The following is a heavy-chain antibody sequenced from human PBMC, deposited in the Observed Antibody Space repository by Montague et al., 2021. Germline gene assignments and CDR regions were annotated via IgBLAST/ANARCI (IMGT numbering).Heavy chain of an antibody. CDR2: ITLNGSST. D-gene: IGHD6-13*01. Sequence: SLRLSFAASGFSFSSYWMHWVRQAPGKGLVWVSRITLNGSSTTFADSVKGRFTTSRDNAKATLYLQMNSLRVEDTAVYYCARNLASAAPGAFDIWGQGKMVTVPS. CDR3: ARNLASAAPGAFDI. CDR1: GFSFSSYW. V-gene: IGHV3-74*01. J-gene: IGHJ3*02.